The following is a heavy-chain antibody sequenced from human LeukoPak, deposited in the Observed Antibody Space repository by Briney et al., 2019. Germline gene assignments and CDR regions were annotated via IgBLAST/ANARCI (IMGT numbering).Heavy chain of an antibody. Sequence: ASVKVSCKASGYTFTSYYMHWVRQAPGQGLEWMGIINPTGGSTTYAQRFQGRVTMARDTSTSTVYMELSSLRSEDTAVYYCARGGSIGYFDYWGQGTLVTVSS. D-gene: IGHD6-6*01. J-gene: IGHJ4*02. V-gene: IGHV1-46*01. CDR3: ARGGSIGYFDY. CDR1: GYTFTSYY. CDR2: INPTGGST.